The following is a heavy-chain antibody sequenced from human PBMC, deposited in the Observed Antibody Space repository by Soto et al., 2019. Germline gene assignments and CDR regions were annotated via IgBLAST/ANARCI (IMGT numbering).Heavy chain of an antibody. CDR2: NSGNGGST. V-gene: IGHV3-23*01. CDR1: GVTSISYG. J-gene: IGHJ3*02. D-gene: IGHD3-3*01. CDR3: ASTRFQSYYDFCRGRMVAFGI. Sequence: CGPLRLSCAASGVTSISYGRSCILQETGKGLEWVTANSGNGGSTYYAASVKGRFTITREKSRTTLYLQMNSLRAEDTAVYYCASTRFQSYYDFCRGRMVAFGIWGQGTMVTVSS.